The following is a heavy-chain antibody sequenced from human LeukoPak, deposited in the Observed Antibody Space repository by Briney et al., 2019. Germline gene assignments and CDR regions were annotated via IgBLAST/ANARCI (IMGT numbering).Heavy chain of an antibody. J-gene: IGHJ4*02. D-gene: IGHD6-13*01. CDR1: GFTFSNYA. CDR2: ISYDGSNK. CDR3: ARASYSSSWSAGLYFDY. V-gene: IGHV3-30-3*01. Sequence: GGSLRLSCAASGFTFSNYAMHWVRQAPGKGLEWVAVISYDGSNKYYADSVKGRFTISRDNAKNSLYLQMNSLRAEDTAVYYCARASYSSSWSAGLYFDYWGQGTLVTVSS.